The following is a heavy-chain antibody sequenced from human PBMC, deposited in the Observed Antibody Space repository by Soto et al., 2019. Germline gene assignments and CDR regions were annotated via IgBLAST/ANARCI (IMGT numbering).Heavy chain of an antibody. D-gene: IGHD4-4*01. CDR1: EFSFSSYA. CDR2: ISFDGNII. J-gene: IGHJ4*02. CDR3: AREGINNYNEYYFDS. Sequence: GGSLRLSCAASEFSFSSYAMHWIRQAPGKGLEWVAVISFDGNIIQYADSVKGRFIISRDNIKNTLYLQMNSLRGEDTAVYYCAREGINNYNEYYFDSWGQGTVVTVSS. V-gene: IGHV3-30-3*01.